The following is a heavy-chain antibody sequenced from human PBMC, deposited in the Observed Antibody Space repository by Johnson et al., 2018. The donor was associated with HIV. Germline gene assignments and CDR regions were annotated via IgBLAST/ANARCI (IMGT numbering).Heavy chain of an antibody. J-gene: IGHJ3*02. CDR2: INWNGDSI. D-gene: IGHD2/OR15-2a*01. CDR1: GFDFDDYG. V-gene: IGHV3-20*04. Sequence: VQLVESGGGVVRPGGSLRLSCAASGFDFDDYGMGWVRQVPGKGLEWVSGINWNGDSIDYLDSVKGRFTISRDNAKNSLYLQMSSLRAEDTALYYCARDCRNSTSCLAFDIWGQGTRVTVSS. CDR3: ARDCRNSTSCLAFDI.